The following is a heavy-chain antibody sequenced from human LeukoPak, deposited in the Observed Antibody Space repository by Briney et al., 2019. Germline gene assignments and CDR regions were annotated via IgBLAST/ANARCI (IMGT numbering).Heavy chain of an antibody. CDR1: GGTFSSYA. CDR2: IIPIFGIA. CDR3: ARDTYYYDSSGYQGLFDY. D-gene: IGHD3-22*01. J-gene: IGHJ4*02. V-gene: IGHV1-69*04. Sequence: ASVKVSCKASGGTFSSYAISWVRQAPGQGLEWMGRIIPIFGIANYAQKFQGRVTITADKSTSTAYMELSSLRSEDTAVYYCARDTYYYDSSGYQGLFDYWGQGTLSPSPQ.